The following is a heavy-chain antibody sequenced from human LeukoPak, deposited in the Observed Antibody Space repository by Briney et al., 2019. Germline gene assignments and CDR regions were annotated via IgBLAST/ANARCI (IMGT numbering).Heavy chain of an antibody. CDR3: AKGPRGYSYGYGGDY. Sequence: PGGSLRLSCAASGFTFSSYSMNWVRQAPGKGLEWVAFIRYDGSNKYYADSVKGRFTISRDNSKNTLYLQMNSLRAEDTAVYYCAKGPRGYSYGYGGDYWGQGTLVTVSS. J-gene: IGHJ4*02. V-gene: IGHV3-30*02. CDR2: IRYDGSNK. CDR1: GFTFSSYS. D-gene: IGHD5-18*01.